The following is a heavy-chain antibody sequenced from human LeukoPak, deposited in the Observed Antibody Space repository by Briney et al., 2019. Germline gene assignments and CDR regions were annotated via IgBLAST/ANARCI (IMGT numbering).Heavy chain of an antibody. V-gene: IGHV3-20*04. CDR1: GFTFDDYG. J-gene: IGHJ4*02. Sequence: GGSLRLSCAASGFTFDDYGMSWVRQAPGKGLEWVSGINWNGGSTGYADSVKGRFTISRDNAKNSLYLQMNSLRAEDTALYYCARDRSYYDSSGRDYWGQGTLVTVSS. CDR3: ARDRSYYDSSGRDY. CDR2: INWNGGST. D-gene: IGHD3-22*01.